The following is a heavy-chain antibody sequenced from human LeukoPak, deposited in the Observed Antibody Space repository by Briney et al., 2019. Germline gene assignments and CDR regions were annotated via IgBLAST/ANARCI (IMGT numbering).Heavy chain of an antibody. CDR1: GFTFSSYS. CDR2: ISSSSSTI. Sequence: GGSLRLSCAASGFTFSSYSMNWVRQAPGKGLEWVSYISSSSSTIYYADSVKGRFTISRDNAKNSLYLQMNSLRAEDTAVYYCARDCSSTSCYPHTFDYWGQGTLVTVSS. CDR3: ARDCSSTSCYPHTFDY. D-gene: IGHD2-2*01. J-gene: IGHJ4*02. V-gene: IGHV3-48*01.